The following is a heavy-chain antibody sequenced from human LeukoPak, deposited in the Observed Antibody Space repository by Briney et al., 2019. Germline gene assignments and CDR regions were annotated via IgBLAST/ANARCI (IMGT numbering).Heavy chain of an antibody. J-gene: IGHJ6*03. CDR1: GYSISSGYY. D-gene: IGHD2-15*01. Sequence: SETLSLTCTVSGYSISSGYYWGWIRQPPGKGLEWIGSIYHSGSTYYNPSLKNRVTISVDTSKNQFSLKLSSVTAADTAVYYCARSLDCSGGSCYGHYYYYMDVWGKGTTVTVSS. CDR3: ARSLDCSGGSCYGHYYYYMDV. CDR2: IYHSGST. V-gene: IGHV4-38-2*02.